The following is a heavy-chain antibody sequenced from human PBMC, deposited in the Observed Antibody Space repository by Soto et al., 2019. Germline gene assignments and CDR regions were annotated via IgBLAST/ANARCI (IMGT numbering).Heavy chain of an antibody. V-gene: IGHV3-7*03. J-gene: IGHJ3*01. D-gene: IGHD6-19*01. CDR3: AREPRHPSAYQG. CDR1: GFTFITYW. Sequence: RLYCAASGFTFITYWMTWVRQAPGNGLEWVASMSRDASEKYYVDSVKGRFTISRDNAKNSLYLQMNSLRAEDTAVYYCAREPRHPSAYQGWGQRTMVT. CDR2: MSRDASEK.